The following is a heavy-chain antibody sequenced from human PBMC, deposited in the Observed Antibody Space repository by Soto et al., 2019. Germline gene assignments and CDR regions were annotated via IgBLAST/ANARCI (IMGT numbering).Heavy chain of an antibody. V-gene: IGHV3-64*01. CDR1: GFTFSSYD. D-gene: IGHD3-10*01. CDR3: VRRESGNCAY. Sequence: EVQLAESGGGMVQPGGSLRLSCVASGFTFSSYDMHWVRQAPGQGLEYDSSISSNGSTTYYGNSVKGRFPISRDSSKNTLYLQMGSLRAEDMADYYCVRRESGNCAYWGQGTLVTASS. J-gene: IGHJ4*02. CDR2: ISSNGSTT.